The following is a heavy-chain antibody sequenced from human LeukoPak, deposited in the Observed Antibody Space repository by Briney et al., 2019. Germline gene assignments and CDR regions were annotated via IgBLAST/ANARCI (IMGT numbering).Heavy chain of an antibody. CDR1: GYTFTSYG. CDR2: ISAYNGNT. D-gene: IGHD3-9*01. CDR3: AREEYDIGDPWFDP. Sequence: ASVKVSCKASGYTFTSYGISWVRQAPGRGLEWMGWISAYNGNTNYAQKLQGRVTMTTDTSTSTAYMELRSLRSDDTAVYYCAREEYDIGDPWFDPWGQGTLVTVSS. V-gene: IGHV1-18*01. J-gene: IGHJ5*02.